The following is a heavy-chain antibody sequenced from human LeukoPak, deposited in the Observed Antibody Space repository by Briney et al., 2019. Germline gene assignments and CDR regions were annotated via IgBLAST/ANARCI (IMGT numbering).Heavy chain of an antibody. J-gene: IGHJ5*02. Sequence: ASVKVSCKASGYTFASYYMHWVRQAPGQGLEWMGWMNPNSGNTGYAQKFQGRVTMTRNTSISTAYMELSSLRSEDTAVYYCARVVARWFKNNWFDPWGQGTLVTVSS. V-gene: IGHV1-8*02. D-gene: IGHD2-15*01. CDR2: MNPNSGNT. CDR1: GYTFASYY. CDR3: ARVVARWFKNNWFDP.